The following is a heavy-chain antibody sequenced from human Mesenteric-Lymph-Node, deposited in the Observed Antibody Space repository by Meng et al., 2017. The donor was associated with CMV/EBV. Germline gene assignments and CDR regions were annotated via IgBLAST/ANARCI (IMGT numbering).Heavy chain of an antibody. J-gene: IGHJ4*02. Sequence: SLSLSCAASGFTFRIYWIHWFRQDPGKGLVWVSGISGDGSGTGYADSVKGRFTISRDNAKNTVYLQMSTLRAEDTAVYYCASLRVGGWGQGTLVTVSS. CDR2: ISGDGSGT. V-gene: IGHV3-74*01. CDR3: ASLRVGG. D-gene: IGHD3-16*01. CDR1: GFTFRIYW.